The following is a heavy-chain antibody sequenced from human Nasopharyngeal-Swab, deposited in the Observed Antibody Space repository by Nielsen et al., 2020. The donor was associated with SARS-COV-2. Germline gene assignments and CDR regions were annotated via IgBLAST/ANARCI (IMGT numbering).Heavy chain of an antibody. CDR2: ISGSGSPI. J-gene: IGHJ6*02. Sequence: VRQAPGKGLQWLSYISGSGSPIYYADSVKGRFTISRDSAKNSLYLQMNSLRAEDTAVYYCARDGSYCDFWRGHSGTDGMDVWGQGTTVTVS. V-gene: IGHV3-48*03. D-gene: IGHD3-3*01. CDR3: ARDGSYCDFWRGHSGTDGMDV.